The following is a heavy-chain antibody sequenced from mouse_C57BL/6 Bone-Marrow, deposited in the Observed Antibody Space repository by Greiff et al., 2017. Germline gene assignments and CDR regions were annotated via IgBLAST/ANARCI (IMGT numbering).Heavy chain of an antibody. CDR2: IYPGDGDT. CDR3: ARDYNYAMDY. V-gene: IGHV1-82*01. J-gene: IGHJ4*01. CDR1: GYAFSSSW. D-gene: IGHD2-12*01. Sequence: VQRVESGPELVKPGASVKISCKASGYAFSSSWMNWVKQRPGKGLEWIGRIYPGDGDTNYNGKFKGKATLTADKSSSTAYMQLSSLTAEDSAVYFCARDYNYAMDYWGQGTSVTVSS.